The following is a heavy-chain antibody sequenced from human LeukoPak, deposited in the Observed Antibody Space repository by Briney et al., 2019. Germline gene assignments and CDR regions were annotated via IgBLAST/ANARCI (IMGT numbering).Heavy chain of an antibody. CDR2: IYYSGST. CDR3: ARGGDFWSGQTIDY. D-gene: IGHD3-3*01. Sequence: PSETLSLTCTVSGGSISSSSYYWGWIRQPPGKGLEWIGSIYYSGSTYYNPSLKSRVTISVDTSKNQFSLKLSSVTAADTAVYYCARGGDFWSGQTIDYWGQGTLVTVSS. CDR1: GGSISSSSYY. V-gene: IGHV4-39*07. J-gene: IGHJ4*02.